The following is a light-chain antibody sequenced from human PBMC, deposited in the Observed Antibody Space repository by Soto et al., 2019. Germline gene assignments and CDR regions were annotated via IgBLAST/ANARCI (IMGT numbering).Light chain of an antibody. Sequence: QSLLTQPASVSGSPGQSITISCTASSSHIGSSNLVSWYQHHSGKAPKLIIYEGNKRPSGVSNRFSGSKSGKTASLTISGLQAEDEGTYYCCSYAGSSPLYVFGTGTKLTVL. CDR3: CSYAGSSPLYV. J-gene: IGLJ1*01. CDR1: SSHIGSSNL. CDR2: EGN. V-gene: IGLV2-23*01.